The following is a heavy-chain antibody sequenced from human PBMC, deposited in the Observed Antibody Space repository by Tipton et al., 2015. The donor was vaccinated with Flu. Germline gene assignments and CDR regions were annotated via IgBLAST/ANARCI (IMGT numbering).Heavy chain of an antibody. CDR2: INTGGNT. Sequence: LSLTCVASGFTFSSYDMHWVRQATGKGLGWVSAINTGGNTFYPDSVKGRFTISRENAKNSLYLQLNSLRAGDTAVYYCARAGNNYYGMDVWGQGTTVTVPS. V-gene: IGHV3-13*01. CDR1: GFTFSSYD. J-gene: IGHJ6*02. CDR3: ARAGNNYYGMDV. D-gene: IGHD1/OR15-1a*01.